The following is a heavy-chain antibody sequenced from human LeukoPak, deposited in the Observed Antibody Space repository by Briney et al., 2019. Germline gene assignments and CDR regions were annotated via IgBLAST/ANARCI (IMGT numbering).Heavy chain of an antibody. CDR1: GFTVSSNY. J-gene: IGHJ4*02. CDR3: AKSPDGGDY. Sequence: PGGSLRLSCAVSGFTVSSNYMNWVRQAPGKGLEWVSVIYSGGSTYYADSVKGRFTISRDNSKNTLYLQMNSLRAEDTAVYYRAKSPDGGDYWGQGTLVTVSS. CDR2: IYSGGST. D-gene: IGHD3-16*01. V-gene: IGHV3-66*01.